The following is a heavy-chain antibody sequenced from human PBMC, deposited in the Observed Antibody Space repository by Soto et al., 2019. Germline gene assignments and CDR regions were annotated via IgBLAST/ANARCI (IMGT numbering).Heavy chain of an antibody. CDR1: DLSFSNAY. V-gene: IGHV3-15*07. CDR2: IKIKTAGGTI. CDR3: TTRGALGY. J-gene: IGHJ4*02. Sequence: EVQLVESGGGLVKPGESLRLSCAASDLSFSNAYINWVRQAPGKGLEWFGRIKIKTAGGTIDYAAPVKGRFIISRDDSSNTVYLQMNSLKTEDTAVYYCTTRGALGYWGQGTLVTVSS. D-gene: IGHD2-15*01.